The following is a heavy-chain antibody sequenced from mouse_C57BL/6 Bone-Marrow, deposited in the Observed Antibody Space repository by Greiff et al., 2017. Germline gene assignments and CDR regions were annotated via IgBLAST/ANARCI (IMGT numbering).Heavy chain of an antibody. CDR2: IDPSDSET. D-gene: IGHD2-3*01. CDR3: ARGDDHYFDY. Sequence: QVQLQQPGAELVRPGSSVKLSCKASGYTFTSYWMHWVKQRPIQGLEWIGNIDPSDSETHYNQKFKNKATLTVDKSSNTAYMQLSSLASEDYAVYYCARGDDHYFDYWGQGTTLTVSS. CDR1: GYTFTSYW. V-gene: IGHV1-52*01. J-gene: IGHJ2*01.